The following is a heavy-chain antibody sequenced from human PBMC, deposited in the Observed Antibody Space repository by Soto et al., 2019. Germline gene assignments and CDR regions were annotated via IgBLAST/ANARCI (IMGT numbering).Heavy chain of an antibody. CDR1: GFIFRSYG. V-gene: IGHV3-30*18. CDR2: IAYDGADT. D-gene: IGHD2-15*01. CDR3: AKGGGYCSIGSCRTDY. Sequence: GGSLRLSCAASGFIFRSYGMHWVRQAPGKGLEWAAAIAYDGADTYYLDSVKGRFTISRDNPRDTLHLQMNGLRVEDTAVYYCAKGGGYCSIGSCRTDYWGQGTLVTVSS. J-gene: IGHJ4*02.